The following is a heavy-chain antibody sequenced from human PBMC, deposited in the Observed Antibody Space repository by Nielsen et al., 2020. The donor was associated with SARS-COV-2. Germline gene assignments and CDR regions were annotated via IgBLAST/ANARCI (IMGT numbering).Heavy chain of an antibody. CDR3: ARGSSGWYFFDY. D-gene: IGHD6-19*01. Sequence: ASVKVSCKASGYTFTGHYMHWMRQAPGQGPEWLGRVNPNSGATNYAQKLQGRVTVTTDTSTTTAYMELRSLRSDDTAVYYCARGSSGWYFFDYWGQGTLVTVSS. CDR1: GYTFTGHY. J-gene: IGHJ4*02. CDR2: VNPNSGAT. V-gene: IGHV1-2*06.